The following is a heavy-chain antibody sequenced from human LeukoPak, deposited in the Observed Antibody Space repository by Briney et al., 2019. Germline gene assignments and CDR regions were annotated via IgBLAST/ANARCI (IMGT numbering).Heavy chain of an antibody. D-gene: IGHD3-9*01. Sequence: TGESLTLSCTASGFTISSYWMHWIRHAPPHGQVRVSRINSDGSSTSYADSVKGRFTISRDNAKNTLYLQMNSLRAADTAVYYCARSGGVLRYFDWLFPPGYWGQGTLVTVSS. V-gene: IGHV3-74*01. CDR3: ARSGGVLRYFDWLFPPGY. J-gene: IGHJ4*02. CDR1: GFTISSYW. CDR2: INSDGSST.